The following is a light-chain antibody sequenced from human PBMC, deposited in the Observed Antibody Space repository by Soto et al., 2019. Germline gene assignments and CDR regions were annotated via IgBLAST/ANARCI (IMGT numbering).Light chain of an antibody. V-gene: IGKV3-20*01. CDR2: GAS. Sequence: EIVLTQSPGTLSLSPGERATLFCGASQTIRSNYLAWYQQKPGQAPRLLIYGASDRATGIPDRFSGSGSGTDFALTISRLEPEDFAVYYCQQYGTSPLTFGPGTKVDIK. J-gene: IGKJ3*01. CDR3: QQYGTSPLT. CDR1: QTIRSNY.